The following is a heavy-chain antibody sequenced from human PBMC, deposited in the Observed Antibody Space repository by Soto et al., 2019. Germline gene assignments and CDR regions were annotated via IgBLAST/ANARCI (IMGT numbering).Heavy chain of an antibody. CDR3: ARDLAAADY. V-gene: IGHV1-46*04. CDR2: FNPMSGST. D-gene: IGHD6-13*01. J-gene: IGHJ4*02. Sequence: QVQPVQSGAEVKKPGASVKISCKTSGYIFINYYSHWVRQAAGQGLEWVALFNPMSGSTNYAQKLQGRVTVTSATSTSTVYMELSSLISEDTAVYYCARDLAAADYWGQGTLVTVSS. CDR1: GYIFINYY.